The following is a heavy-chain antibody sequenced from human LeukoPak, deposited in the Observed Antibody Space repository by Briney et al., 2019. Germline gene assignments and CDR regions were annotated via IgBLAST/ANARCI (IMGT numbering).Heavy chain of an antibody. CDR2: ISGSDGGT. CDR1: GFTFGSAA. J-gene: IGHJ4*02. V-gene: IGHV3-23*01. CDR3: ARDRGSGAFDN. D-gene: IGHD2-8*02. Sequence: GGSLRLSRVASGFTFGSAAMTWVRQAPGKGLEWVSGISGSDGGTYYADSVKGRFTISRDNSKNTLYLQMNSLRVEDTAIYYCARDRGSGAFDNWGQGTLVTVSS.